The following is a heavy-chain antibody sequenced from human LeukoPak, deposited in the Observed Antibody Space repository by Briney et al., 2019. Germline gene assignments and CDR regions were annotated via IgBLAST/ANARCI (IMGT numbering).Heavy chain of an antibody. D-gene: IGHD3-10*01. V-gene: IGHV4-61*02. Sequence: SETLSLTCTVSGGSISSGSYYWSWIRQPAGKGLEWIGRIYTSGSTNYNPSLKSRVTISVDTSKNQFSLKLSSVTAADTAVYYCAKDANLYDLGSYYLLWGQGTLITVSS. J-gene: IGHJ4*02. CDR2: IYTSGST. CDR3: AKDANLYDLGSYYLL. CDR1: GGSISSGSYY.